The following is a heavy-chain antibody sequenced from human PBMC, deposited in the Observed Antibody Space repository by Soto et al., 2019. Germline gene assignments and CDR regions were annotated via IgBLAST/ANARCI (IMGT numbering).Heavy chain of an antibody. CDR3: ARFPMRLEADKIQDAFDI. CDR2: INHSGST. V-gene: IGHV4-34*01. Sequence: QVQLQQWGAGLLKPSETLSLTCGVYGGSFSGYFWSWIRQPPGKGLEWIGEINHSGSTNYNPSLKIRATFSEDTSKNQFPRTMTSVTAADTAVYYCARFPMRLEADKIQDAFDIWAKGQWSPSLQ. J-gene: IGHJ3*02. D-gene: IGHD3-22*01. CDR1: GGSFSGYF.